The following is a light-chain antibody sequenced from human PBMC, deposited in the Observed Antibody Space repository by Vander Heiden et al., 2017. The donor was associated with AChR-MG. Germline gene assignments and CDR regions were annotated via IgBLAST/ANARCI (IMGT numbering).Light chain of an antibody. CDR2: EVS. CDR3: CSYAGSVV. Sequence: QSALTQPATGSGSPRQSITISCNSTSSDGESDSRVSQYQQRPGKAPKLRIYEVSKRPSGVSNRFSGSKSGNTASLTISGLQAEDEADYYCCSYAGSVVFGGGTKLTVL. J-gene: IGLJ2*01. CDR1: SSDGESDSR. V-gene: IGLV2-23*02.